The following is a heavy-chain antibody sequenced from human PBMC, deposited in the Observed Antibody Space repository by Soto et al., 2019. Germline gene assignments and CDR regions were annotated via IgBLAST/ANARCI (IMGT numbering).Heavy chain of an antibody. CDR1: GDSINNNYY. CDR2: IYNSVST. CDR3: AGMAVPTAILPTDS. V-gene: IGHV4-38-2*01. Sequence: SETLSLTCAVSGDSINNNYYWGWIRKPPGKGLEWIASIYNSVSTHYNPSLKSRVTISIDTSKKQFSLQLTSVTAADTAVYYCAGMAVPTAILPTDSWGQGTLVTVSS. J-gene: IGHJ4*02. D-gene: IGHD2-21*02.